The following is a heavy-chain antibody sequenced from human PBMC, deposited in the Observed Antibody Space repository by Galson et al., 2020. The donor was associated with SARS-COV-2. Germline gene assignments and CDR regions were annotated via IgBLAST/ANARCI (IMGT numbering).Heavy chain of an antibody. V-gene: IGHV1-24*01. CDR1: GYTLTELS. CDR3: ATARVVGAPYWFDP. J-gene: IGHJ5*02. D-gene: IGHD1-26*01. CDR2: FDPEDGET. Sequence: ASAKVSCKVSGYTLTELSMHWVRQAPGKGLEWMGGFDPEDGETIYAQKFQGRVTMTEDTSTDTAYMKLSSLRSEDTAVYYCATARVVGAPYWFDPLGQGTLVTVSS.